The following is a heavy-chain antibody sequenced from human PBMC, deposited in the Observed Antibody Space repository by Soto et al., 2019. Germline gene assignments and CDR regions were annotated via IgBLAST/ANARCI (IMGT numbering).Heavy chain of an antibody. CDR2: VNPNSGNT. Sequence: ASVKVSCKASGYSFTSYDINWVRQASGQGLEWMGWVNPNSGNTGYAQKFQGRVTMTRKTSIGTAYMELSSLRSEDTAVYYCARGALPRGPFDIWGQGSMVTVSS. CDR1: GYSFTSYD. D-gene: IGHD3-10*01. V-gene: IGHV1-8*01. J-gene: IGHJ3*02. CDR3: ARGALPRGPFDI.